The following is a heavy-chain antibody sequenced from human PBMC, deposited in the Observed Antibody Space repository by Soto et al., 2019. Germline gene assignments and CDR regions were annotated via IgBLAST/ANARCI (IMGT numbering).Heavy chain of an antibody. CDR2: INPVSGDT. CDR1: GDTFTIYY. CDR3: ARGGYSTSSSLYY. V-gene: IGHV1-46*01. J-gene: IGHJ4*02. D-gene: IGHD6-6*01. Sequence: GPSVKVSCKASGDTFTIYYMLWVRHAPGQGLEWMGIINPVSGDTSYAQKFQGTVTMTRDTSTSTVFMELSSLRSEDTALYYCARGGYSTSSSLYYWGQGTLVTVSS.